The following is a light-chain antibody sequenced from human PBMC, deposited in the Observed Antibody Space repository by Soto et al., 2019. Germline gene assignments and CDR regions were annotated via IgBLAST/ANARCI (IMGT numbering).Light chain of an antibody. Sequence: DIQMTQSPSSLSASVGDRVTVSCRASQDIRNSLVWFQQKPGKVPKRLIHATSTLQSGVPSRFSGSGSGTAFTLTISSLQPEDFATYYCLQNNSYPLTFGGGTKVDIK. V-gene: IGKV1-17*01. CDR3: LQNNSYPLT. CDR2: ATS. CDR1: QDIRNS. J-gene: IGKJ4*01.